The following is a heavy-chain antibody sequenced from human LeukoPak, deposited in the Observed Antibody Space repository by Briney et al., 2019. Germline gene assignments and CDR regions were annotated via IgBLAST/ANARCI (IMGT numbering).Heavy chain of an antibody. Sequence: GGSLRLSCAASGFTFSSYWMSWVRQAPGKGLEWVANIKQDGSEKYYVDSVKGRFTISRDNAKNSLYLQMNSLRAEDTAVYYCARDFRAARNDAFDIWGQGTMVTVSS. J-gene: IGHJ3*02. CDR1: GFTFSSYW. D-gene: IGHD6-6*01. CDR3: ARDFRAARNDAFDI. V-gene: IGHV3-7*01. CDR2: IKQDGSEK.